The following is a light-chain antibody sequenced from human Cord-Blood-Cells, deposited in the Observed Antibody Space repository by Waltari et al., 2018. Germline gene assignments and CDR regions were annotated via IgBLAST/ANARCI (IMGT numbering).Light chain of an antibody. Sequence: DIQMTQSPFSPSASLGDSVTTTCGASQSISSYLTWYQQKPGKAPKLLIYAASGLQSGVPSRFSGSGSGTDFTLTISSLQPEDFATYYCQQSYSTPLTFGGGTKVEIK. CDR3: QQSYSTPLT. CDR1: QSISSY. V-gene: IGKV1-39*01. J-gene: IGKJ4*01. CDR2: AAS.